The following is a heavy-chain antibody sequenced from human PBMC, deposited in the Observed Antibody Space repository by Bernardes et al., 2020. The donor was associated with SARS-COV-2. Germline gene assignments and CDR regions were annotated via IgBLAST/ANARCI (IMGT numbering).Heavy chain of an antibody. J-gene: IGHJ4*02. V-gene: IGHV4-59*12. CDR2: LSFRGSR. Sequence: EPLFPTGGVPGDSLSNSFWSWIPPSPRRGLEWIWSLSFRGSRDYNPSLKSRVTISVDTSKSQFSLDLRSVTAADTAVYFCARDRGEVQTLFGVVTGPQYFDFWGQGTLVTVSS. CDR3: ARDRGEVQTLFGVVTGPQYFDF. CDR1: GDSLSNSF. D-gene: IGHD3-3*01.